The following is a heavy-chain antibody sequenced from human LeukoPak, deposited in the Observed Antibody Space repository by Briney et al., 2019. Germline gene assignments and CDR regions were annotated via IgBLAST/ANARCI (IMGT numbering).Heavy chain of an antibody. Sequence: PSETLSLTCSVSDYSITMYYWTWIRQPPGKGLEWIGYVDHTGSTNFNPSLNGRVSISRDTTKNLFSLRLRSVTAADTAVYFCARGRVSSSTWYSTYYYYFYMDVWGKGTTVTVSS. J-gene: IGHJ6*03. V-gene: IGHV4-59*01. CDR1: DYSITMYY. CDR3: ARGRVSSSTWYSTYYYYFYMDV. D-gene: IGHD1-1*01. CDR2: VDHTGST.